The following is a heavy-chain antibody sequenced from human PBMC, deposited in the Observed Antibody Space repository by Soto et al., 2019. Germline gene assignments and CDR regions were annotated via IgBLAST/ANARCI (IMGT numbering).Heavy chain of an antibody. D-gene: IGHD2-21*01. Sequence: SETLSLTCTVSGGSVNSAYYSWNGIRQPTGKGLEWIGYIYYSGSSNYTPSLKSRVTISIDTSKNQLSLKLRSVTAADTAVYYCARGLFCHLDRRDQFAYRAQGTLVIVSS. CDR3: ARGLFCHLDRRDQFAY. CDR2: IYYSGSS. V-gene: IGHV4-61*01. CDR1: GGSVNSAYYS. J-gene: IGHJ4*02.